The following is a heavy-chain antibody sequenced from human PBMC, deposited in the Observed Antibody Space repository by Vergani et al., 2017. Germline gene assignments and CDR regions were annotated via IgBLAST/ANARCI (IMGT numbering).Heavy chain of an antibody. J-gene: IGHJ4*02. CDR3: ARDPGYYYGSDTFDY. CDR1: GYTFTGYY. CDR2: INPNSGGT. Sequence: QVQLVQSGAEVKKPGASVKVSCKASGYTFTGYYMHWVRQAPGQGLEWMGWINPNSGGTNYAQKFQGRVTMTRDTSISTAYMELSRLRSDDTAVYYCARDPGYYYGSDTFDYWGQGTLVTVSS. V-gene: IGHV1-2*02. D-gene: IGHD3-10*01.